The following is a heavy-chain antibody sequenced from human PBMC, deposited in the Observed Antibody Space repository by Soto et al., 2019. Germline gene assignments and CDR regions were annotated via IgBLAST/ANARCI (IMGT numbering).Heavy chain of an antibody. D-gene: IGHD6-13*01. V-gene: IGHV4-39*01. CDR1: GGSISSSSYY. Sequence: QLQLQESGPGLVKPSETLSLTCTVSGGSISSSSYYWGWIRQPPGKGLEWIGNIYYSGSTYYNPSLKSRVTISVDTSKNHFSLKLNSVTAADTAVYYCARHVRGSSWLFDYWGQGALVTVSS. CDR2: IYYSGST. CDR3: ARHVRGSSWLFDY. J-gene: IGHJ4*02.